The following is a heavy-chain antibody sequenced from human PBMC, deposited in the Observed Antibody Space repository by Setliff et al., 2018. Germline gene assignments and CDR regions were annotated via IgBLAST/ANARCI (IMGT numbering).Heavy chain of an antibody. V-gene: IGHV1-46*01. CDR2: IHPGGGSS. CDR3: ARLVRYCTTTTCQTLSGGEH. J-gene: IGHJ1*01. D-gene: IGHD2-8*01. CDR1: GYSLSSYY. Sequence: GASVKVSCKASGYSLSSYYMHWVRQAPGQGPEWMGIIHPGGGSSSSVQKFQGRVTMTRDTSTSTVYMELSSLTSEDTAIYYCARLVRYCTTTTCQTLSGGEHWGPGTLVTVSS.